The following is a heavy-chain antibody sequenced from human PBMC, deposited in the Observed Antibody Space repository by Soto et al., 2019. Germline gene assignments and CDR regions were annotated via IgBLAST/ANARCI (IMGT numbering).Heavy chain of an antibody. CDR3: ARTYYGSGSSSH. V-gene: IGHV4-4*02. J-gene: IGHJ4*02. Sequence: SETLSLTCAVSGGSISSSNWWRWVRQPPGKGLEWIGEIYHSGSTNYNPSLKSRVTISVDKSKNQFSLKLSSVTAADTAVYYCARTYYGSGSSSHWGQGTLVTVSS. CDR2: IYHSGST. CDR1: GGSISSSNW. D-gene: IGHD3-10*01.